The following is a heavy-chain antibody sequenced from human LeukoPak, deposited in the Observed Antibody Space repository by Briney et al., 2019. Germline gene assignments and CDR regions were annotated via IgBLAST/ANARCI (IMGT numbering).Heavy chain of an antibody. J-gene: IGHJ4*02. V-gene: IGHV1-69*13. CDR3: ARNSLYYDSSGLYYFDY. D-gene: IGHD3-22*01. CDR1: GGTFSSYA. CDR2: IIPIFGTA. Sequence: PSVKVSCKASGGTFSSYAISWVRQAPGQGLEWMGGIIPIFGTANYAQKFQGRVTITADESTSTAYMELSSLRSEDTAVYHCARNSLYYDSSGLYYFDYWGQGTLVTVSS.